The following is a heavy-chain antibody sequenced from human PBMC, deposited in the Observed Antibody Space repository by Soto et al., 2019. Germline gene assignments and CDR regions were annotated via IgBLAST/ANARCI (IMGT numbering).Heavy chain of an antibody. D-gene: IGHD3-22*01. CDR2: IKTDGTYA. CDR1: GFTFSTYW. CDR3: AAGGSGYYAN. J-gene: IGHJ4*02. Sequence: EVQLVESGGDLVQPGGSLRLSCAASGFTFSTYWMHWVRQAPGKGLLWVSRIKTDGTYATYADSVKGRFTISRDNAKNTLYLQMNSLRVEDASVYYCAAGGSGYYANCGKGTLVTVSS. V-gene: IGHV3-74*01.